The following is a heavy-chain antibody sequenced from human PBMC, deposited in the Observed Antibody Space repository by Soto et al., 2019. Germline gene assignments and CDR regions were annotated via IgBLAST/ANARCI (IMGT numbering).Heavy chain of an antibody. D-gene: IGHD6-19*01. CDR1: GGTFNNYA. V-gene: IGHV1-69*12. CDR2: IMPIFGRP. J-gene: IGHJ6*01. Sequence: QVQLVQSGAEVKKPGSSVKVSCKASGGTFNNYAFSWVRQAPGQGLEWLGGIMPIFGRPDYAQKFRDRVTITAEESTTTAHMELSSLRSEDTAVYYCAAGLKEAGIRGNYYY. CDR3: AAGLKEAGIRGNYYY.